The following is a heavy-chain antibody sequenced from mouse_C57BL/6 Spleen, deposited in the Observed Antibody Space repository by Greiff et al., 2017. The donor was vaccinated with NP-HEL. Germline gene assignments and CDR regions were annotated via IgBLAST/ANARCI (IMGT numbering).Heavy chain of an antibody. CDR2: ISDGGSYT. V-gene: IGHV5-4*01. CDR1: GFTFSSYA. Sequence: EVKLVESGGGLVKPGGSLKLSCAASGFTFSSYAMSWVRQTPEKRLEWVATISDGGSYTYYPDNVKGRFTISRANAKTNLYLQMSHLKSEDTAMYYCARDRYYGSSYFDYWGQGTTLTVSS. D-gene: IGHD1-1*01. J-gene: IGHJ2*01. CDR3: ARDRYYGSSYFDY.